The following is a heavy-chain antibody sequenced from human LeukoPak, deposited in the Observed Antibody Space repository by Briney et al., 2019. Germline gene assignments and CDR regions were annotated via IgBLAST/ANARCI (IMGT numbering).Heavy chain of an antibody. CDR2: INPNSGGT. CDR3: ARDHYDILTGYSLLWFDP. CDR1: GYTFTGYY. J-gene: IGHJ5*02. Sequence: ASVKVSCKASGYTFTGYYMHWVRQAPGQGLEWMGWINPNSGGTNYAQKFQGWVTMTRDTSISTAYMELSRLRSDDTAVYYCARDHYDILTGYSLLWFDPWGQGTLVTVSS. V-gene: IGHV1-2*04. D-gene: IGHD3-9*01.